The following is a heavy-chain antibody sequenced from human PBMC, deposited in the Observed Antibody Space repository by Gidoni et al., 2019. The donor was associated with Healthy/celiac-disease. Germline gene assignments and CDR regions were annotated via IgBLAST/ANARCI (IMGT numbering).Heavy chain of an antibody. CDR3: ARGTGTNPETYWYFDL. CDR1: GFTFSSYD. CDR2: IGTAGDT. J-gene: IGHJ2*01. D-gene: IGHD1-1*01. Sequence: EVQLVESGGGLVQPGGSLRLSCAASGFTFSSYDMHWVRQATGKGLEWVSAIGTAGDTYYPGSVKGRFTISRENAKNSLYLQMNSLRAGDTAVYYCARGTGTNPETYWYFDLWGRGTLVTVSS. V-gene: IGHV3-13*04.